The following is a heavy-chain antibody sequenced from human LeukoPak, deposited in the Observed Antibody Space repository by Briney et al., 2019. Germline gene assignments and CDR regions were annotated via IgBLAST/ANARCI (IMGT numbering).Heavy chain of an antibody. CDR1: GFAFSSSW. J-gene: IGHJ4*02. D-gene: IGHD5-12*01. V-gene: IGHV3-7*05. CDR3: ARDSGYSAFDY. Sequence: GGSLRLSCAASGFAFSSSWMACVREAPGKGLEWVANMNPDGSTKNYVDSVRGRFTISRDNAKNSLYLQMNNLRADDTAVYYCARDSGYSAFDYWGQGTLVTVSS. CDR2: MNPDGSTK.